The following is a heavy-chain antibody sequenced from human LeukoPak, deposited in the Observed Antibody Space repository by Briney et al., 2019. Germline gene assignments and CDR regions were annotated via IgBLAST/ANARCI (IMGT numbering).Heavy chain of an antibody. CDR2: IYPGDSDT. D-gene: IGHD3-10*01. CDR1: GYSFTSYW. CDR3: ARPSGVVRGVIITVQAFDI. V-gene: IGHV5-51*01. J-gene: IGHJ3*02. Sequence: GESRKISCKTSGYSFTSYWIAWVRQMPGKGLEWMGIIYPGDSDTRYSPSFQGQVTISADKSINTAYLQWSSLKASDTAMYYCARPSGVVRGVIITVQAFDIWGQGTMVTVSS.